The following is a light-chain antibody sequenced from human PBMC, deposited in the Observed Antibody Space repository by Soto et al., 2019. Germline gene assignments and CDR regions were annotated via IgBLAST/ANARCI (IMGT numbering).Light chain of an antibody. J-gene: IGKJ1*01. CDR3: QYYGSSPWT. CDR2: SAF. CDR1: QSVSSNY. Sequence: EIVLTQSPGTLSLSPGERGTLSCRASQSVSSNYLAWYQQKPGQAPRLLIYSAFSRATGIPDRFSGSGSGTDFPRTISRLESEDVVVYYCQYYGSSPWTFGQGTKVEIK. V-gene: IGKV3-20*01.